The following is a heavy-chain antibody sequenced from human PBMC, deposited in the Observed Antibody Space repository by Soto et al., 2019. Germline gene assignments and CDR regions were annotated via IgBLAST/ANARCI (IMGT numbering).Heavy chain of an antibody. CDR2: IYSSGTT. V-gene: IGHV4-30-4*01. J-gene: IGHJ4*02. Sequence: QVQLQESGPGLVKASQTLSLTCTVFGGSIAGGGYYWAWIRQPPGRGLEWIGYIYSSGTTYYNPSLKGRLTISLAQSLVSLRLTSGTATETGLYYCARGDYERGDYYVGSPAFEYWGQGARVTVSS. D-gene: IGHD4-17*01. CDR1: GGSIAGGGYY. CDR3: ARGDYERGDYYVGSPAFEY.